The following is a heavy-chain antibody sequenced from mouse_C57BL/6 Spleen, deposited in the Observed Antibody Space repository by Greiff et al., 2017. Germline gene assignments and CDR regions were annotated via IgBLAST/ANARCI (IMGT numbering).Heavy chain of an antibody. CDR3: ARGASYYCGSIYYFDY. CDR1: GYTFTSYW. V-gene: IGHV1-55*01. J-gene: IGHJ2*01. Sequence: QVQLQQPGAELVKPGASVTMSCKASGYTFTSYWINWVKQRPGQGLEWLGDIYPGSGSTNYTEQFKSKATLTVDPSSSTSYMQLSSLTSKDSAVYYCARGASYYCGSIYYFDYWGQGTTLTVSS. CDR2: IYPGSGST. D-gene: IGHD1-1*01.